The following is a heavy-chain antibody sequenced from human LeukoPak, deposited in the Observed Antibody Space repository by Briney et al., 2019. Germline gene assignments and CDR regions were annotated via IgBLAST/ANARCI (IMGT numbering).Heavy chain of an antibody. D-gene: IGHD1-26*01. J-gene: IGHJ3*02. Sequence: QISCKGSGYSFTSYYMHWVRQAPGQGLEWMGWINPNSGGTNYAQKFQGRVTMTRDTSISTAYMELSRLRSDDTAVYYCARGYSGSYYDAFDIWGQGTVVTVSS. CDR3: ARGYSGSYYDAFDI. CDR2: INPNSGGT. CDR1: GYSFTSYY. V-gene: IGHV1-2*02.